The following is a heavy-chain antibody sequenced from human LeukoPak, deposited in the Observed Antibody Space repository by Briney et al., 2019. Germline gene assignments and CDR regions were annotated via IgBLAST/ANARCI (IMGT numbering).Heavy chain of an antibody. CDR2: IYWNDDK. CDR3: AHRRVYDYVWGSYRYFWFDP. V-gene: IGHV2-5*01. Sequence: SGPTLVNPTQTLTLTCTFSGFSLSTSGVGVGWIRQPPGKAPEWLALIYWNDDKRYSPSLKSRLTITKDTSKNQVVLTMTNMDPVDTATYYCAHRRVYDYVWGSYRYFWFDPWGQGTLVTVSS. CDR1: GFSLSTSGVG. J-gene: IGHJ5*02. D-gene: IGHD3-16*02.